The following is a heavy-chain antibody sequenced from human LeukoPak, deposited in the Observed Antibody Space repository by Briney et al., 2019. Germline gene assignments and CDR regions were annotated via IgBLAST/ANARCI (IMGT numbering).Heavy chain of an antibody. CDR1: GYTFTSYA. CDR2: SNAGNGNT. J-gene: IGHJ3*02. D-gene: IGHD3-16*01. Sequence: ASVKVSCKASGYTFTSYAMHWVRQAPGQRLEWMGWSNAGNGNTKYSQEFQGRVTITRDTSASTAYMELSSLRSEDTAVYYCATGTPITITFGGVPTAFDIWGQGTMVTVSS. V-gene: IGHV1-3*02. CDR3: ATGTPITITFGGVPTAFDI.